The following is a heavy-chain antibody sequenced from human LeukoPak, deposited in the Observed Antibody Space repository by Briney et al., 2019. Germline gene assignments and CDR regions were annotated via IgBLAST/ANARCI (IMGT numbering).Heavy chain of an antibody. CDR2: ISYDGSNK. CDR1: GFTFSSYA. CDR3: ARGHYGLDV. J-gene: IGHJ6*02. Sequence: GGSLRLSCAASGFTFSSYAMHWVRQAPGKGLEWVAVISYDGSNKYYADSVKGRFTISRDNSKNTLYLQMNSLRVEDTAVYYCARGHYGLDVWGQGTTVTVSS. V-gene: IGHV3-30*04.